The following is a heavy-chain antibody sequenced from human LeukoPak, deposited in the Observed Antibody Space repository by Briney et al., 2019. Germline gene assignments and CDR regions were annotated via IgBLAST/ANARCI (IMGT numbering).Heavy chain of an antibody. CDR1: GGSISSSSYY. Sequence: SETLSLTCTVSGGSISSSSYYWGWIRQPPGKGLEWIGSIYYSGSTYYNPSLKSRVTISVDTSKNQFSLKLSSVTAADTAVYYCARGHSVLLWFGELYSVGDYWGQGTLVTVSS. D-gene: IGHD3-10*01. CDR2: IYYSGST. V-gene: IGHV4-39*07. J-gene: IGHJ4*02. CDR3: ARGHSVLLWFGELYSVGDY.